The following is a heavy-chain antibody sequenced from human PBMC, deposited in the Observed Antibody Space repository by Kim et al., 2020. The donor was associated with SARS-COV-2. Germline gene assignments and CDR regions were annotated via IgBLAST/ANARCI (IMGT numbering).Heavy chain of an antibody. D-gene: IGHD1-1*01. CDR1: GFTFSGSD. CDR3: NLVPGTTLAFWDTFDV. V-gene: IGHV3-73*01. CDR2: IRSKANSYAT. Sequence: GGSLRLSCAASGFTFSGSDMHWVRQASGKGLEWVGCIRSKANSYATTDAASGKGRFTSYRDDEKTNAYMKMHSVENADMAGYYRNLVPGTTLAFWDTFDV. J-gene: IGHJ3*01.